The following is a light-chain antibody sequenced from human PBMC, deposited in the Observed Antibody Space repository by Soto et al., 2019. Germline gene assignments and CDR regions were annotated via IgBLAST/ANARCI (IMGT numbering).Light chain of an antibody. CDR1: QSVSNNY. J-gene: IGKJ1*01. CDR3: QQCGSSPWT. CDR2: DAS. V-gene: IGKV3-20*01. Sequence: EIVLTQSPDTLSLSLGERATLSCRASQSVSNNYLAWYQQKPGQAPRLLIYDASNRATGIPARFSGSGSGTDFTLTISRLEPEDFAVYYCQQCGSSPWTFGQGTKVDIK.